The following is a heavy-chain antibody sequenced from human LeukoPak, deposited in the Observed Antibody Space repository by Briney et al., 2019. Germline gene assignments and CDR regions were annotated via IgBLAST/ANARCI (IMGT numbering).Heavy chain of an antibody. CDR3: ASSGSYYYFDY. Sequence: PGGSLRLSCAASGFTLSSYSMNWVRQAPGKGLEWVAVIWYDGSNKYYADSVKGRFTISRDNSKNTLYLQMNSLRAEDTAVYYCASSGSYYYFDYWGQGTLVTVSS. J-gene: IGHJ4*02. D-gene: IGHD1-26*01. CDR1: GFTLSSYS. V-gene: IGHV3-33*08. CDR2: IWYDGSNK.